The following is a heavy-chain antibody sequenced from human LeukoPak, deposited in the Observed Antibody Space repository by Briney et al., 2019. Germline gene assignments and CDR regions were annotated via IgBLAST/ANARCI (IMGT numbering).Heavy chain of an antibody. V-gene: IGHV4-39*07. D-gene: IGHD2-15*01. CDR1: GGSTSSGSYY. Sequence: SETLSLTCAVSGGSTSSGSYYWGWIRQPPGKGLERIGSIYYSGSTYYNPSLKSRVTISVDTSKNQFSLKLSSVTAADTAVYYCARVKGYCSGGSCYSIRSFDYWGQGTLVTVSS. CDR3: ARVKGYCSGGSCYSIRSFDY. CDR2: IYYSGST. J-gene: IGHJ4*02.